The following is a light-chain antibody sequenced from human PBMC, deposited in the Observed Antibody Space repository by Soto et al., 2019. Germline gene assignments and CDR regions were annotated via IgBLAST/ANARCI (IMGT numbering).Light chain of an antibody. CDR1: QSIGRY. V-gene: IGKV3-11*01. Sequence: EIVLTQAPATLSLSPGERVTLSCRASQSIGRYLAWYQHKPGQAPRLLIYDASNRAPGIPARFSGSGSGTDVTLTISSLEPEDFADYYCQQRATWLTFGGGTKVEIK. CDR3: QQRATWLT. J-gene: IGKJ4*01. CDR2: DAS.